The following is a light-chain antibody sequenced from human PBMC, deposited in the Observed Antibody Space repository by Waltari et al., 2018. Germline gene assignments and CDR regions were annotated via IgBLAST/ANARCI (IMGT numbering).Light chain of an antibody. CDR1: SRHVGGYNY. CDR3: CSYAGSYTLI. CDR2: DVS. Sequence: QSALTQPRSVSGSPGQSVTISCTGTSRHVGGYNYVSWYQQHPGKVPNRIILDVSTPPSGVPNRFSGSKSGNTASLTISGLLAEDEADYYCCSYAGSYTLIFGGGTKMTVL. V-gene: IGLV2-11*01. J-gene: IGLJ2*01.